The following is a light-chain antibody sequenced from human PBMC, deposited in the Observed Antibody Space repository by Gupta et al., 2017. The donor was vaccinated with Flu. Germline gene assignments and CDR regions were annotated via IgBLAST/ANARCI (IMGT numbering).Light chain of an antibody. CDR1: SSDFGRYNR. J-gene: IGLJ3*02. V-gene: IGLV2-18*02. CDR2: EVN. CDR3: SSFTSSNTWV. Sequence: QSALTQPASISGSPGQSITISCTGTSSDFGRYNRVSWYQQSPGTAPKLMISEVNNRPSGVPDRFSGSKSGNTASLTISGLQAEDEADYYCSSFTSSNTWVFGGGTKLTGL.